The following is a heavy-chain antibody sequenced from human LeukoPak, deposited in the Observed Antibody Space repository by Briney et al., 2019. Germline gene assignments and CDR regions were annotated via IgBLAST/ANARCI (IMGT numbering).Heavy chain of an antibody. Sequence: GGSLRLSCAASGFTFSSYAMSSVRQAPGKGLEWVSSISSSGGSTYYVDSVKGRFTISRDNSKNTLYLQMNSLKDEDTAIYYCAKRCSSTSCPFDYWGQGTPVTVSS. D-gene: IGHD2-2*01. V-gene: IGHV3-23*01. CDR1: GFTFSSYA. J-gene: IGHJ4*02. CDR3: AKRCSSTSCPFDY. CDR2: ISSSGGST.